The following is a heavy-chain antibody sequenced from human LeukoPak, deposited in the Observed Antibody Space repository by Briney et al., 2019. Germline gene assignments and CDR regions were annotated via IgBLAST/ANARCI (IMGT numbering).Heavy chain of an antibody. J-gene: IGHJ4*02. CDR3: ARSPEGCSGGSRYNPPDY. V-gene: IGHV3-66*01. Sequence: GGSLRLSCAASGFTFDDYAMHWVRQAPGKGLEWVSAIYSGGSTYYADSVKGRFTISRDNSKNTLYLQMNSLRAEDTAVYYCARSPEGCSGGSRYNPPDYWGQGTLVTVSS. CDR2: IYSGGST. CDR1: GFTFDDYA. D-gene: IGHD2-15*01.